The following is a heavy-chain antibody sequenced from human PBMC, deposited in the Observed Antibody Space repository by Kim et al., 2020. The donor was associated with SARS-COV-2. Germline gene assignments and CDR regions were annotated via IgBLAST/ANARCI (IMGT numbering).Heavy chain of an antibody. CDR1: GGSVSSGSYY. CDR3: ARDMEYSSPLGTFDI. Sequence: SETLSLTCTVSGGSVSSGSYYWSWIRQPPGKGLEWIGYIYYSGSTNYNPSLKSRVTISVDTSKNQFSLKLSSVTAADTAVYYCARDMEYSSPLGTFDIWGQGTMVTVSS. D-gene: IGHD6-6*01. V-gene: IGHV4-61*01. J-gene: IGHJ3*02. CDR2: IYYSGST.